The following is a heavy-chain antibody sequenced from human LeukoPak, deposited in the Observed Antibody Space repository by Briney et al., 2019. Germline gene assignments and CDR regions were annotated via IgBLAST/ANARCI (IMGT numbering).Heavy chain of an antibody. Sequence: GASVKVSCKASGYTFTSYDINWVRQATGQGLEWMGWMNPNSGNTGYAQKFQGRVTMTRNTSISTAYMELGSLRSEDTAVYYCARGGVVVVAATIYYYYGVDVWGQGTTVTVSS. V-gene: IGHV1-8*01. CDR3: ARGGVVVVAATIYYYYGVDV. D-gene: IGHD2-15*01. CDR2: MNPNSGNT. J-gene: IGHJ6*02. CDR1: GYTFTSYD.